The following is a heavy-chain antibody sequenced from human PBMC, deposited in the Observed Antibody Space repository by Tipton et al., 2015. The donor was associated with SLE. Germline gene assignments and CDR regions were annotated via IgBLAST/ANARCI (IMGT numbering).Heavy chain of an antibody. CDR3: ARDPGLYCSGGSCYGDAFDI. CDR1: GFTFSDYY. V-gene: IGHV3-11*04. J-gene: IGHJ3*02. D-gene: IGHD2-15*01. CDR2: ISSSGSTI. Sequence: SLRLSCVASGFTFSDYYMSWIRQAPGKGLEWVSYISSSGSTIYYADSVKGRFTISRDNAKNSLYLQMNSLRAEDTAVYYCARDPGLYCSGGSCYGDAFDIWGQGTMVTVSS.